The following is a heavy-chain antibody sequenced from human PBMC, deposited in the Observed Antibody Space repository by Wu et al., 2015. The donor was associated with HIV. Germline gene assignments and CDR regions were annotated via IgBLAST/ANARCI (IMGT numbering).Heavy chain of an antibody. CDR1: GYTFTAYY. Sequence: QVHLVQSGAEVKKPGASVTVSCKASGYTFTAYYMHWIRQAPGQGLEWMGWINVNSGDSNYARKFRGRLTVTRDTSINTVYMDLSSLKSDDSAIYYCTRGTRNYLFDYVGQGALVTVSS. CDR2: INVNSGDS. V-gene: IGHV1-2*02. D-gene: IGHD4-11*01. J-gene: IGHJ4*02. CDR3: TRGTRNYLFDY.